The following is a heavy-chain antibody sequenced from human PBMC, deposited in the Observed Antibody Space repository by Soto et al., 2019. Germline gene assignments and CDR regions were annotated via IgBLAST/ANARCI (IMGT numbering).Heavy chain of an antibody. D-gene: IGHD6-6*01. CDR1: GGSISSYY. CDR3: ARGVAARALRGNYYYGMDV. V-gene: IGHV4-59*01. CDR2: IYYSGST. Sequence: PSETLSLTCTVSGGSISSYYWSWIRQPPGKGLEWIGYIYYSGSTNYNPSLKSRVTISVDTSKNQFSLKLSSVTAADTAVYYCARGVAARALRGNYYYGMDVWGQGTTVTVSS. J-gene: IGHJ6*02.